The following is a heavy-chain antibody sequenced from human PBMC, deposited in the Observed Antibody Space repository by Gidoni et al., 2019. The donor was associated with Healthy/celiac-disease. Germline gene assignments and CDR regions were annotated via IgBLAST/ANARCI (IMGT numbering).Heavy chain of an antibody. Sequence: QAQPLESGGGLVKPGGTMRSPRAASGFTLSDYYMSWIRQAPGKGLEWVSYISSSSSYTNYADSEKGRFTISRDNAKNSLYLQMNSLRAEDTAVYYCARGGRRDGYNAPDYWGQGTLVTVSS. J-gene: IGHJ4*02. CDR2: ISSSSSYT. D-gene: IGHD5-12*01. CDR3: ARGGRRDGYNAPDY. CDR1: GFTLSDYY. V-gene: IGHV3-11*06.